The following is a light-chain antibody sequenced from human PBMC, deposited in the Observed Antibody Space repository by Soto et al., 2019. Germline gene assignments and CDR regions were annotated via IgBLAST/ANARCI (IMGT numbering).Light chain of an antibody. V-gene: IGKV3-20*01. CDR2: GAS. J-gene: IGKJ4*01. CDR3: QQYGSSPLT. Sequence: EIVLTQSPCTLSLSPGERATLSCRASQTVSSSYLAWNQQIPGQAPRLLIYGASSRATGIPDRFSGSGSGTDFTLTISRLEPEDFAVYYCQQYGSSPLTFGGGTKVDIK. CDR1: QTVSSSY.